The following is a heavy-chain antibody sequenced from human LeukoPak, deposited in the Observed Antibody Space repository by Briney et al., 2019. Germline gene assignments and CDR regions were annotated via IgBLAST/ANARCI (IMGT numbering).Heavy chain of an antibody. Sequence: PGGCPRLSCAASGFTFSSYWMSWVRQGPGKGLKWVANIKQDGSEKYYVDSVKGRFTISRDNAKNSLYLQMNSLRAEDTAVYYCARHSGTYFDYWGQGTLVTVSS. J-gene: IGHJ4*02. V-gene: IGHV3-7*01. CDR3: ARHSGTYFDY. CDR1: GFTFSSYW. D-gene: IGHD1-26*01. CDR2: IKQDGSEK.